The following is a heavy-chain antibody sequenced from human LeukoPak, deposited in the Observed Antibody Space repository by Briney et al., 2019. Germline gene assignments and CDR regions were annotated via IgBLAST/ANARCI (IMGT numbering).Heavy chain of an antibody. Sequence: ASVKVSCKASGYTFTGYYMHWVRQAPGQGLEWMGWINPNSGGTNYAQKFQGWVTMTRDTSISTAYMELSSLRSEDTAVYYCAAYSSGWSNWFDPWGQGTLVTVSS. V-gene: IGHV1-2*04. D-gene: IGHD6-19*01. CDR1: GYTFTGYY. J-gene: IGHJ5*02. CDR2: INPNSGGT. CDR3: AAYSSGWSNWFDP.